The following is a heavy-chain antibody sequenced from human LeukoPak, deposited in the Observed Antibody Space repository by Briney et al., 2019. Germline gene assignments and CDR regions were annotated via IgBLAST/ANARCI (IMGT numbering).Heavy chain of an antibody. CDR1: GFTFSRYW. Sequence: PGGSLRLSCAASGFTFSRYWMSWVRQAPGKGLEWVANIKQDGSEKYYVDSVKGRFTISRDNSKNTVYLQMDSLRPEDTAIYYCAKDSYGGYNDFGIDSWGQGTLVSVSS. D-gene: IGHD5-12*01. CDR3: AKDSYGGYNDFGIDS. V-gene: IGHV3-7*04. CDR2: IKQDGSEK. J-gene: IGHJ4*02.